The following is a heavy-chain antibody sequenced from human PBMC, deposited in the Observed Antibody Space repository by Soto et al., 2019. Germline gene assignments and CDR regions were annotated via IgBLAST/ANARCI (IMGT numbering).Heavy chain of an antibody. CDR1: GGSFSGYY. CDR2: INHSGST. J-gene: IGHJ6*02. D-gene: IGHD3-10*01. Sequence: SETLSLTCAVYGGSFSGYYWSWIRQPPGKGLEWIGEINHSGSTNYNPSLKSRVTISVDTSKNQFSLKLSSVTAADTAVYYCARGTGYYGSGSANYYGMDVWGQGTTVT. CDR3: ARGTGYYGSGSANYYGMDV. V-gene: IGHV4-34*01.